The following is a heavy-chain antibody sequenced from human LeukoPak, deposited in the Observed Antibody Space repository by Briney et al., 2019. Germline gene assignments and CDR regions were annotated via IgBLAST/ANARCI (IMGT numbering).Heavy chain of an antibody. CDR3: AKDPVRGFIRRPNYFGY. CDR1: GFTFSSYA. J-gene: IGHJ4*02. V-gene: IGHV3-23*01. D-gene: IGHD3-10*02. CDR2: ISGSGGST. Sequence: PGGSLRLSCAASGFTFSSYAMSWVRQAPGKGLEWVSAISGSGGSTYYADSVKGRFTISRDNSKNTLFLQMNSLRAEDTAVYYCAKDPVRGFIRRPNYFGYWGQGNLVTVSS.